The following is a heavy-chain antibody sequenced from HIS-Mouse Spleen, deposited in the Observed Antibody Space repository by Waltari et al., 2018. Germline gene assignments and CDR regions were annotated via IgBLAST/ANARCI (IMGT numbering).Heavy chain of an antibody. CDR2: LYYSGST. V-gene: IGHV4-39*07. D-gene: IGHD6-6*01. CDR1: GGSISSSSYY. Sequence: QLQLQESGPGLVKPSETLSLTCTVSGGSISSSSYYWGWIRQPPGKVLGWFGRLYYSGSTYYDPPLKSRVTISVDTSKNQFSLKLSSVTAADTAVYYCASRYSSSSQFGYWGQGTLVTVSS. J-gene: IGHJ4*02. CDR3: ASRYSSSSQFGY.